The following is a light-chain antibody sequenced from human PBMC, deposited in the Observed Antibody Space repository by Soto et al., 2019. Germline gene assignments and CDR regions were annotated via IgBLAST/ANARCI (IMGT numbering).Light chain of an antibody. V-gene: IGLV1-40*01. CDR1: SSNIGAGYD. CDR2: GNT. Sequence: QSALTQPPSVSGAPGQRVTISCTGSSSNIGAGYDVNWYQQLPGTAPKLLIYGNTNRPSGVPDRFSGSKSGTSASLAITGLQAEDEADYYCQSHDSSLSGYVFGTGTKLTVL. J-gene: IGLJ1*01. CDR3: QSHDSSLSGYV.